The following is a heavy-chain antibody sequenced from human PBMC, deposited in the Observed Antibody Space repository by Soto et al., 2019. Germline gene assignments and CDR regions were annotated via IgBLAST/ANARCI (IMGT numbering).Heavy chain of an antibody. CDR2: VSYDGNKA. D-gene: IGHD2-21*01. CDR3: ANPRQASCPSGACLPPLDV. J-gene: IGHJ6*02. Sequence: PGGSLRLSCAASGFKFRDYGIHWVRQAPGKGLAWVAVVSYDGNKAYYGDSVKGRFTISRDNSKNSVSLQMSSLRSDDTAVFYCANPRQASCPSGACLPPLDVWGQGTTVTVSS. V-gene: IGHV3-30*18. CDR1: GFKFRDYG.